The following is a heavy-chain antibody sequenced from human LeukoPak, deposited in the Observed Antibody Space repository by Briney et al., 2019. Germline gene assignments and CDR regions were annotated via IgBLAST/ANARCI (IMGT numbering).Heavy chain of an antibody. J-gene: IGHJ3*02. CDR3: ARPGGDYYDSSGYSPVGAFDI. CDR1: GYRFTSYW. CDR2: IYPGDSDT. D-gene: IGHD3-22*01. Sequence: GESLKISCKGSGYRFTSYWIGWVRQMPGKGLEWMGIIYPGDSDTRYSPSFQGQVTISADKSFSTAYLQWSGLKASDTAMYYCARPGGDYYDSSGYSPVGAFDIWGQGTMVTVSS. V-gene: IGHV5-51*01.